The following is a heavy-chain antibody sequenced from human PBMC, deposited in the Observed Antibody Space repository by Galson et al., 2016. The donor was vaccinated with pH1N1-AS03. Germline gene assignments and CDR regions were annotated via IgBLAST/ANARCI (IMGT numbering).Heavy chain of an antibody. Sequence: SLRLSCAASGFVFSTFAMSWVRQAQGKGLEWVSSISASGGDTYYADSVKGRFTLSRDNSRNTLYLQMNSLRAEDTAVYYCVMRSPGATVGSFYFDYWGQGTLVTVSS. J-gene: IGHJ4*02. D-gene: IGHD4-23*01. CDR3: VMRSPGATVGSFYFDY. V-gene: IGHV3-23*01. CDR2: ISASGGDT. CDR1: GFVFSTFA.